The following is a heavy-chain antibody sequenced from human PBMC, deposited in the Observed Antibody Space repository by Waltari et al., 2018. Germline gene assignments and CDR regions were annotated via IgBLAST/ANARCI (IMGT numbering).Heavy chain of an antibody. D-gene: IGHD3-22*01. CDR2: MNPASGST. Sequence: QVQLVQSGAEVKKPGASVTVSCKVSGYTFTDYYIHGVRQAPGQGLEWGGYMNPASGSTRFAQKLQGRITLARDTSVSTAYMELSRLTSDDTAMYYCARDSRMDSENGYDIWGQGTMVTVSS. V-gene: IGHV1-2*02. CDR3: ARDSRMDSENGYDI. CDR1: GYTFTDYY. J-gene: IGHJ3*02.